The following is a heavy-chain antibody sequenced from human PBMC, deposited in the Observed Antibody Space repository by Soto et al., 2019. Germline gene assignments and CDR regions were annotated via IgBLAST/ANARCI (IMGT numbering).Heavy chain of an antibody. CDR1: GDSINSDNYY. CDR3: ARLEGLATISYYFDY. Sequence: QLQLQESGPGLVKPSETLSLTCSVSGDSINSDNYYWGWILQPPGKGLEWIGSIYYRGNTYYNPSLNTRVTISLDKSKSQFSLKPNSVTAADSAVYFCARLEGLATISYYFDYWGQGTLVTVTS. J-gene: IGHJ4*02. V-gene: IGHV4-39*01. D-gene: IGHD3-9*01. CDR2: IYYRGNT.